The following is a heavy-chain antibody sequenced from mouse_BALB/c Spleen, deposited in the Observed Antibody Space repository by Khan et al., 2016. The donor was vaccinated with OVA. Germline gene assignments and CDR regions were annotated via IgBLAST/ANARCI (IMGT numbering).Heavy chain of an antibody. CDR3: ARTARIEY. J-gene: IGHJ2*01. CDR1: GYSITSGYG. V-gene: IGHV3-2*02. Sequence: EVELVESGPGLVKPSQSLSLTCTATGYSITSGYGWNWIRQFPGNKLECMGYISYSGSTNYNPSLKSRISITRDTSKNQFFLQLNSVTTEDTATYYCARTARIEYWGQGTTLTVSS. D-gene: IGHD1-2*01. CDR2: ISYSGST.